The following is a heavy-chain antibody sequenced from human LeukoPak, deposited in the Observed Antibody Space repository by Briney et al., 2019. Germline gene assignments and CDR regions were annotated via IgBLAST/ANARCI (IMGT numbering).Heavy chain of an antibody. D-gene: IGHD2-15*01. CDR2: IKSKTDGGTT. J-gene: IGHJ1*01. CDR1: GFSFKNSW. V-gene: IGHV3-15*01. Sequence: GGSLRLSCAASGFSFKNSWMSWVPQAPGKGREGGGRIKSKTDGGTTDYAAPVKGRFTISRDDSKITLYLQMNRLKTEDTAVYYCTTAAYCSGGSCYSGYFQHWGQGTLVTVSS. CDR3: TTAAYCSGGSCYSGYFQH.